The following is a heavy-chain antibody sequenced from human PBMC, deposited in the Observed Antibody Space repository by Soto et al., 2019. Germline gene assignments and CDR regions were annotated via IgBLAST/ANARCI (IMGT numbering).Heavy chain of an antibody. J-gene: IGHJ4*02. V-gene: IGHV4-59*01. D-gene: IGHD5-18*01. CDR3: AREALRRGYSYGTLDY. CDR2: TFYSGST. Sequence: PSETLSLTCTVSGGSISSDYWSWIRQPPGKGLEWIGYTFYSGSTNYNPSLKSRVTISLDASKNQLSLKLSSVTAADTAVYYCAREALRRGYSYGTLDYWGQGTLVTVSS. CDR1: GGSISSDY.